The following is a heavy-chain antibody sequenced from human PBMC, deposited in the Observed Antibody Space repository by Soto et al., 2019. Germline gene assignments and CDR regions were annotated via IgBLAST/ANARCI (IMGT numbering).Heavy chain of an antibody. D-gene: IGHD4-17*01. CDR3: ARDFIGPHGDPAVDY. J-gene: IGHJ4*02. CDR2: INAGNGNT. Sequence: ASVKVSCKASGYTFTSYAMHWVRQAPGQRLEWMGWINAGNGNTKYSQKFQGRVTITRDTSASTAYMELSSLRSEDTAVYYCARDFIGPHGDPAVDYWGQGTLVTVSS. V-gene: IGHV1-3*01. CDR1: GYTFTSYA.